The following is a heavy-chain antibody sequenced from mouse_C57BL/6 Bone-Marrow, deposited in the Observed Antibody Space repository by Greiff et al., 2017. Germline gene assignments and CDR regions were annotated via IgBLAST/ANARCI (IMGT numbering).Heavy chain of an antibody. CDR2: IDPSDSYT. J-gene: IGHJ2*01. Sequence: VQLQQPGAELVRPGTSVKLSCKASGYTFTSYWMHWVKQRPGQGLEWIGVIDPSDSYTNYNHKFKGKATLTVDTSSSTAYMQLSSLTSEDSAVYYCARNYDYAFDYWGQGTTLTVSS. CDR3: ARNYDYAFDY. V-gene: IGHV1-59*01. CDR1: GYTFTSYW. D-gene: IGHD2-4*01.